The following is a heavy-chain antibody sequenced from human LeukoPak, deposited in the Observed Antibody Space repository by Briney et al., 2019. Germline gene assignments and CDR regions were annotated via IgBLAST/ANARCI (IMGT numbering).Heavy chain of an antibody. CDR2: TSAYNGNT. V-gene: IGHV1-18*01. CDR3: ARDLIAARPGWFDP. CDR1: GYTFTTYG. D-gene: IGHD6-6*01. Sequence: ASVKVSCKASGYTFTTYGINWVRQAPGQGLEWMGWTSAYNGNTNYAQNLQGRVTLTTDTSASTAYMELRSLRSDDTAVYYCARDLIAARPGWFDPWGQGTLVTVSS. J-gene: IGHJ5*02.